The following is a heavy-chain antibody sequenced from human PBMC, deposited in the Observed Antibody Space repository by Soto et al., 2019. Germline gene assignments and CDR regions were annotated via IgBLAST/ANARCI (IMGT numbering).Heavy chain of an antibody. J-gene: IGHJ4*02. D-gene: IGHD2-21*01. CDR2: IYWDDDK. CDR1: GFSLSTSGVG. V-gene: IGHV2-5*02. Sequence: QITLKESGPTLVKPTQTLTLTCTFSGFSLSTSGVGVGWIRQPPGKALECLALIYWDDDKRYSPSLKSRLTIPQETSKNQVVPTPTSMDPVDTATYYCAHRSIDYSLGYWGQGTLVTVSS. CDR3: AHRSIDYSLGY.